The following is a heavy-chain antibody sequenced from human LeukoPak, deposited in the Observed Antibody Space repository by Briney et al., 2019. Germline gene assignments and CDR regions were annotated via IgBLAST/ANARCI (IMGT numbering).Heavy chain of an antibody. Sequence: GGSLRLSCAASGFTFSSYSMNWVRQAPGKGLEWVSVIYSGGSTYYADSVKGRFTISRDNSKNTLYLQMNSLRAEDTAVYYCASRYSSAWSLDYWGQGTLVTVSS. J-gene: IGHJ4*02. CDR1: GFTFSSYS. CDR3: ASRYSSAWSLDY. CDR2: IYSGGST. D-gene: IGHD6-19*01. V-gene: IGHV3-66*02.